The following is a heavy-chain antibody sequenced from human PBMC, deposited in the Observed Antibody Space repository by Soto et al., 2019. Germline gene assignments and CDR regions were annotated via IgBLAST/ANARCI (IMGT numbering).Heavy chain of an antibody. V-gene: IGHV1-69*13. CDR3: ARRWAYYYGMDV. CDR1: GGTFSSYA. CDR2: IIPIFGTA. Sequence: SVKVSCKASGGTFSSYAFSWVRQAPGQGLEWMGGIIPIFGTAYYAQNFQGRVTITADESTSTAYMELSSLRSEDTAVYYCARRWAYYYGMDVWGQGTTVTVSS. J-gene: IGHJ6*02. D-gene: IGHD1-26*01.